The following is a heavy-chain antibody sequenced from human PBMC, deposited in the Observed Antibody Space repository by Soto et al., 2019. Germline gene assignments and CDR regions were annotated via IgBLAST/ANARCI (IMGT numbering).Heavy chain of an antibody. Sequence: SETLSLTCTVSGGSISSGGYYWSWIRQHPGKGLEWIGYIYYSGSTYYNPSLKSRVTISVDTSKNQFSLKLSSVTAADTAVYYCARIGIGFGQGWFDPWGQGTLVTVAS. J-gene: IGHJ5*02. D-gene: IGHD1-26*01. CDR2: IYYSGST. CDR3: ARIGIGFGQGWFDP. V-gene: IGHV4-31*03. CDR1: GGSISSGGYY.